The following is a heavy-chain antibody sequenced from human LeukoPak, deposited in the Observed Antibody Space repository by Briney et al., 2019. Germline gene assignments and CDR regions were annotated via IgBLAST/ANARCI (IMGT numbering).Heavy chain of an antibody. CDR3: ARSSSTRYREVYYYYMDV. V-gene: IGHV4-4*07. J-gene: IGHJ6*03. Sequence: SETLSLTCTVSGGSISNYYWNWIRQPAGEGLEWIGRISTSGSTKYNPSLKSRVIVSVNTSKNQFSLKLSSVTAADTAVYYCARSSSTRYREVYYYYMDVWGKGTTVTVSS. CDR2: ISTSGST. CDR1: GGSISNYY. D-gene: IGHD3-10*02.